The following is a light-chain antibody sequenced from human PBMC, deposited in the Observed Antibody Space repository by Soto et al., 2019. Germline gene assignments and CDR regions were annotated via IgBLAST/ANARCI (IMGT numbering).Light chain of an antibody. CDR3: QQYCSYSSR. Sequence: DLQMTQSPSTLSASVGDRVTITCRASQSISSWLAWYQQRPGKALKLLIHKASSLESGVPSRYIGSGSGTEFTLAISSLQPDDFASYYCQQYCSYSSRFGEGTKVVIK. V-gene: IGKV1-5*03. J-gene: IGKJ1*01. CDR2: KAS. CDR1: QSISSW.